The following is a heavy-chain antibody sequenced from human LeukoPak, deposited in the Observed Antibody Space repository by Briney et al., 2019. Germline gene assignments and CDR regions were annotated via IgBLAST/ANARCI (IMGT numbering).Heavy chain of an antibody. V-gene: IGHV3-30*18. J-gene: IGHJ5*02. Sequence: SCKASGYTFTGYYMHWVRQAPGKGLEWVAVISYHGSDKYYADSVQGRFTISRDNSNNMLYLQMSSLRYEDTAVYFCAKVYTLMRGTPENWFDPWGQGTLVTVSS. D-gene: IGHD3-9*01. CDR1: GYTFTGYY. CDR3: AKVYTLMRGTPENWFDP. CDR2: ISYHGSDK.